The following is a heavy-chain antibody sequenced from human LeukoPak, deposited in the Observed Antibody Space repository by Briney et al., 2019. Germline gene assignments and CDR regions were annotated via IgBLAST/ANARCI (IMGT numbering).Heavy chain of an antibody. CDR2: ISSSSSYI. D-gene: IGHD2-2*01. Sequence: GGSLRLSCAASGFTFSSYSMNWVRQAPGKGLEWVSSISSSSSYIYYADSVKGRFTISRDNAKNSLYLQMNSLRSDDTAVYYCARSEIRHLIVPAAMIGWFDPWGQGTLVTVSS. CDR1: GFTFSSYS. CDR3: ARSEIRHLIVPAAMIGWFDP. V-gene: IGHV3-21*04. J-gene: IGHJ5*02.